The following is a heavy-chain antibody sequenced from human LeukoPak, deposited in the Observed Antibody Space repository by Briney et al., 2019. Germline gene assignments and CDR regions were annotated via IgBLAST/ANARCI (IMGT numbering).Heavy chain of an antibody. D-gene: IGHD3-10*01. CDR3: AKAAMEYYGSGSYYRFPY. V-gene: IGHV3-23*01. Sequence: GGSLRLSCAASGFTFSSYAMSWVRQAPGKGLEWVSAISGSGDSTYYADSVKGRFTISRDNSKNTLYLQMNSLRAEDTAVYYCAKAAMEYYGSGSYYRFPYWGQGTLVTVSS. CDR1: GFTFSSYA. J-gene: IGHJ4*02. CDR2: ISGSGDST.